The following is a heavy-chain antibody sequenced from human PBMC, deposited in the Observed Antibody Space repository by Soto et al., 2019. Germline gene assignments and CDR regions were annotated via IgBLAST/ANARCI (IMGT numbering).Heavy chain of an antibody. CDR2: ISYDGSNK. CDR3: ENDVMAKARGPFDY. CDR1: GFTFSSYG. D-gene: IGHD2-21*01. J-gene: IGHJ4*02. Sequence: LGWSLRLSCAASGFTFSSYGMHWVRQAPGKGLEWVAVISYDGSNKYYADSVKGRFTISRDNSKNTLYLQMNSLRAEDTAVYYCENDVMAKARGPFDYWGQGTLVSVSS. V-gene: IGHV3-30*18.